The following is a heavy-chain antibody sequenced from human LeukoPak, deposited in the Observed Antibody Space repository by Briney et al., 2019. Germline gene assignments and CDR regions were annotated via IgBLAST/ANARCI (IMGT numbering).Heavy chain of an antibody. J-gene: IGHJ5*02. CDR2: ISDSGDGT. V-gene: IGHV3-23*01. CDR1: GFTFRSYA. CDR3: VREVSAWPKNWFDP. D-gene: IGHD3-3*01. Sequence: PGGSLRLSCAGSGFTFRSYAMSWVRQSPVKGLERVSAISDSGDGTYYADSVKARFTISRDNSKNTVYLEMSSLRAEDTAVYYCVREVSAWPKNWFDPWGQGTLVTVSS.